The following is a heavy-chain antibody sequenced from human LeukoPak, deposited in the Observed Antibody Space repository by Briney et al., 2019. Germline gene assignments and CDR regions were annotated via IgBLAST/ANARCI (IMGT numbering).Heavy chain of an antibody. CDR2: ISAYNGNT. V-gene: IGHV1-18*04. Sequence: ASVKVSCKASGYTFTSYGISWVRHAPGQGLEWMGWISAYNGNTNYAQKLQGRVTMTTDTSTSTAYMELRSLRFDDTAVYYCASSDSRYSSGWDAFDIWGQGTMVTVSS. CDR3: ASSDSRYSSGWDAFDI. D-gene: IGHD6-19*01. CDR1: GYTFTSYG. J-gene: IGHJ3*02.